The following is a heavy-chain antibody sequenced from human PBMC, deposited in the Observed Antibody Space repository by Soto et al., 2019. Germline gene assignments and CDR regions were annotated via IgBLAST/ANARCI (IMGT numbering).Heavy chain of an antibody. CDR1: GYSFTSYW. V-gene: IGHV5-51*01. CDR2: IYPGDSDT. CDR3: ARLRNYYGSGSYYPDYFDY. J-gene: IGHJ4*02. D-gene: IGHD3-10*01. Sequence: GESLKISCKGSGYSFTSYWIGWVRQMPGKGLEWMGIIYPGDSDTRYSPSFQGQVTISADKSISTAYLQWSSLKASDTAMYYCARLRNYYGSGSYYPDYFDYWGQGTLVTSPQ.